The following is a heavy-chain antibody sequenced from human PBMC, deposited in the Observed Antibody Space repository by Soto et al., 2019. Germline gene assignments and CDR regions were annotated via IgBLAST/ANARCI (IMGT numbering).Heavy chain of an antibody. CDR1: GGSVSSGSYY. V-gene: IGHV4-61*01. CDR3: ARGLGYGSGRRHYDYYGMDV. D-gene: IGHD3-10*01. CDR2: IYYSGST. Sequence: QVQLQESGPGLVKPSETLSLTCTVSGGSVSSGSYYWSWIRQPTGKGLEWIGYIYYSGSTNYNPSLESRVTISVDTSKNQFSRKLSSVTAADTAVYYCARGLGYGSGRRHYDYYGMDVWGQGTTVTVSS. J-gene: IGHJ6*02.